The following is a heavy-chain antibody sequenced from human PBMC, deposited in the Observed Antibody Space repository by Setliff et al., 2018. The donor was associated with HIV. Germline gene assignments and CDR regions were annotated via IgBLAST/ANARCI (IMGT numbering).Heavy chain of an antibody. D-gene: IGHD6-6*01. J-gene: IGHJ6*03. CDR2: INHSGST. V-gene: IGHV4-34*01. CDR3: VSFAEYSSSSSHYYYYMDV. CDR1: GGSFSGYY. Sequence: SETLSLTCAVYGGSFSGYYWSWIRQPPGKGLEWIGEINHSGSTYYDPSLKSRVTISVDSSKNQFSLKLSSVTAADTAVYYCVSFAEYSSSSSHYYYYMDVWGKGATVTVSS.